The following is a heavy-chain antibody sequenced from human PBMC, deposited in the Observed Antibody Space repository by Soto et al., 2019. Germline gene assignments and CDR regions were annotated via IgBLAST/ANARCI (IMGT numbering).Heavy chain of an antibody. CDR2: VSGTAESI. CDR1: GFSLRSYA. CDR3: AKLPIIRGNALDL. V-gene: IGHV3-23*01. Sequence: QLLQSGGGLVRPGGSVTLSCVASGFSLRSYAVAWVRQAPGKGLEWVSVVSGTAESIYYADSVRGRFTISRDISSGAVFLQMHFLTAADTALYYCAKLPIIRGNALDLWGQGTMVTVSS. D-gene: IGHD3-10*01. J-gene: IGHJ3*01.